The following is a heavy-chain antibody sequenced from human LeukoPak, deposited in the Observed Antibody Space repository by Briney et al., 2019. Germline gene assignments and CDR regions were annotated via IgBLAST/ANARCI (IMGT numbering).Heavy chain of an antibody. CDR3: ARDSGSYCDY. CDR2: IYYSGST. V-gene: IGHV4-31*03. Sequence: SETLSLTCTVSGGSISSGGYYWSWIRQHPGKGLEWIGYIYYSGSTYYNPSLKSRVTISVDTSKNQFSLKLSSVTAADTAVYYCARDSGSYCDYWGQGTLVTVSS. D-gene: IGHD1-26*01. CDR1: GGSISSGGYY. J-gene: IGHJ4*02.